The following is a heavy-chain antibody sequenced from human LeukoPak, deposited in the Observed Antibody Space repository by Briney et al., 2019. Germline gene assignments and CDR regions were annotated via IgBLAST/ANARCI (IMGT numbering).Heavy chain of an antibody. D-gene: IGHD6-6*01. CDR2: FYYSGST. CDR3: ARQPNGAAARPWWFDP. J-gene: IGHJ5*02. Sequence: PSQTLSLTCTVSGGSISSGGYYWSWIRQPPGKGLEWIGYFYYSGSTNYNPSLKSRVTISVDTSKNQFSLRLSSVTAADTAVYYCARQPNGAAARPWWFDPWGQGTLVTVSS. CDR1: GGSISSGGYY. V-gene: IGHV4-61*08.